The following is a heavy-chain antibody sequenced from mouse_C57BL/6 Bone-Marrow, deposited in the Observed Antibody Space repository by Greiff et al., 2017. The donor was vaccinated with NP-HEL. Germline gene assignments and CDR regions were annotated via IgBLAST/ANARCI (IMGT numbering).Heavy chain of an antibody. V-gene: IGHV5-16*01. D-gene: IGHD3-2*02. CDR3: ARDRSSGYDYAMDY. CDR2: INYDGSST. Sequence: EVMLVESEGGLVQPGSSMKLSCTASGFTFSDYYMAWVRQVPEKGLEWVANINYDGSSTYYLDSLKSRFIISRDNAKNILYLQMSSLNAENTATYYCARDRSSGYDYAMDYWGQGTSVTVSS. CDR1: GFTFSDYY. J-gene: IGHJ4*01.